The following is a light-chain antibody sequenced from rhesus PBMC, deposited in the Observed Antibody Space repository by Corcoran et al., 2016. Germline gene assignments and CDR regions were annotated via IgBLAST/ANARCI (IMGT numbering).Light chain of an antibody. CDR2: KAS. CDR3: QHNYGTPFT. CDR1: ENVNNY. Sequence: DIQMTQSPSSLSASVGDRVTITCRTSENVNNYLNWYQQKPGKAPKLLIYKASTLQSGVPSRFSGSGSGTDYTLTISSLQSEDVATYYCQHNYGTPFTFGPGTKLDIK. J-gene: IGKJ3*01. V-gene: IGKV1-74*01.